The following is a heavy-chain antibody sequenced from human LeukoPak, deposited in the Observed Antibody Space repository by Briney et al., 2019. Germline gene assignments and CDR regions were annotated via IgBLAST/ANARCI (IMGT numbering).Heavy chain of an antibody. V-gene: IGHV3-23*01. CDR3: AKSYANYVYFDY. Sequence: GGSLRLSCAASGFIFSSYAMRWVRQAPGKGLEWVLGISGSGGRTYYADSVKGRFTISRDNSKNTLYVQMNSLRAADTAVYYCAKSYANYVYFDYWGQGTLVTVSS. CDR1: GFIFSSYA. J-gene: IGHJ4*02. D-gene: IGHD4/OR15-4a*01. CDR2: ISGSGGRT.